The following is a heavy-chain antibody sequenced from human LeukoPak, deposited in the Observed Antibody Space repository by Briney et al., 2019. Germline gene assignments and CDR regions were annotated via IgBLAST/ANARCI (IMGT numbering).Heavy chain of an antibody. D-gene: IGHD4-23*01. V-gene: IGHV3-66*04. Sequence: PGGSLRLSCAASGFTVSRKYMSWVRQAPGKGLEWVSVIYSGGDTYYADSVKGRFTISRDNSKNTLYLQMNTLTTEDTAVYYCAKRRLEDSGTYGGGFDFWGQGTMVTV. CDR2: IYSGGDT. CDR1: GFTVSRKY. J-gene: IGHJ3*01. CDR3: AKRRLEDSGTYGGGFDF.